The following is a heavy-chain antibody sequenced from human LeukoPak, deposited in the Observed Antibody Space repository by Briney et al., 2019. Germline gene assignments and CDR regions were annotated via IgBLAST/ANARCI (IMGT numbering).Heavy chain of an antibody. V-gene: IGHV1-46*01. CDR1: GYTFTSYY. CDR3: ARVSVLRYFDWLD. CDR2: INPSGGNT. J-gene: IGHJ4*02. D-gene: IGHD3-9*01. Sequence: ASVKVSCKASGYTFTSYYMHWVRQAPGQGLEWMGIINPSGGNTKYAQKFQGRVTMTRDMSTSTVYMELSSLGFEDTAVYYCARVSVLRYFDWLDWGQGTLVTVSS.